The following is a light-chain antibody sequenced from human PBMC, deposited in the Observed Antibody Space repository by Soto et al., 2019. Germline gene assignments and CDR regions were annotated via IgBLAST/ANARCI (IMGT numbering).Light chain of an antibody. CDR1: QSVSSY. Sequence: EIVMTQSPATLSVSPGQRATLSCRASQSVSSYLAWYQQKPGQAPRLLIYDASNRATGIPARFSGSGSVTDFTLTISSLEPEDFAVYYCQQRSNWPPEITFGQGTRLEIK. V-gene: IGKV3-11*01. CDR3: QQRSNWPPEIT. J-gene: IGKJ5*01. CDR2: DAS.